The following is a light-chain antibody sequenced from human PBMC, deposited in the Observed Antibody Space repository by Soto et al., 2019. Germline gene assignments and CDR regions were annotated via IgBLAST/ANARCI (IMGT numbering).Light chain of an antibody. J-gene: IGLJ1*01. Sequence: QSVLTQPASVSGSPGQSITISCTGTSSDVGGYNYVSWYQQHPGKAPKLMIYDVSNRPSGVSNRFSGSKSGNTASLTISGLQAEDEADYYCTSSTSSSKRVFGTGPKVTVL. CDR2: DVS. CDR1: SSDVGGYNY. CDR3: TSSTSSSKRV. V-gene: IGLV2-14*03.